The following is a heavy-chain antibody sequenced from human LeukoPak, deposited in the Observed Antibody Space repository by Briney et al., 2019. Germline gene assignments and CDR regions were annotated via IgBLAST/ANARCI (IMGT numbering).Heavy chain of an antibody. CDR2: INSDGSST. V-gene: IGHV3-74*01. D-gene: IGHD6-19*01. CDR1: GFTFSSYW. Sequence: GGSLRLSCAAPGFTFSSYWMHWVRQAPGKGLVWVSRINSDGSSTSYADSVKGRFTISRDNAKNTLYLQMNSLRAEDTAVYYCARAAAVAGDLDYWGQGTLVTVSS. J-gene: IGHJ4*02. CDR3: ARAAAVAGDLDY.